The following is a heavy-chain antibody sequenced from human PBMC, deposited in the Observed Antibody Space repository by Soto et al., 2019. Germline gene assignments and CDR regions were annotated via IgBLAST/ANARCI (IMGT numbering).Heavy chain of an antibody. CDR1: GGSISSSNW. CDR3: ARGRRYCSSTSCYYYYYGMDV. Sequence: QVQLQESGPGLVKPSGTLSLTCAVSGGSISSSNWWSWVRQPPGKGLEWIGEIYHSGSTNYNPSLKSRVTISVDKSKNQFSLKLSSVTAADTAVYYCARGRRYCSSTSCYYYYYGMDVWGQGTTVTVSS. D-gene: IGHD2-2*01. V-gene: IGHV4-4*02. CDR2: IYHSGST. J-gene: IGHJ6*02.